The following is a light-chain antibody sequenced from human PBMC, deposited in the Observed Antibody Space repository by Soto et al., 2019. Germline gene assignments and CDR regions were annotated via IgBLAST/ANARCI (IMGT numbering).Light chain of an antibody. CDR3: QQYKNYPWT. J-gene: IGKJ1*01. CDR2: RVS. CDR1: QTLSDY. Sequence: DIQMTQSPSNLSASVGDRVTITCRASQTLSDYLAWYQQKPGKAPKFLIYRVSTLQSGVPSRFSGAGSGTEFSLPISSRQPDDFATYYCQQYKNYPWTFGQWTKVEIK. V-gene: IGKV1-5*03.